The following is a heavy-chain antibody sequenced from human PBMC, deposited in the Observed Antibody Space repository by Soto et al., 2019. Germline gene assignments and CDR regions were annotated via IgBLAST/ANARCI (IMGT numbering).Heavy chain of an antibody. V-gene: IGHV3-33*01. CDR3: ASDLVGASDSYGLDV. J-gene: IGHJ6*02. CDR2: IWHDGNNK. Sequence: QVPLLESGGGVVQPGRSLRLSCAASGFTFSNYGMHWVRQAPGEGLEWVAIIWHDGNNKYYADSVRGRFIISRDNSKNRLYLQMNSLRAEDTAVYYCASDLVGASDSYGLDVWGQGTPVTVSS. D-gene: IGHD1-26*01. CDR1: GFTFSNYG.